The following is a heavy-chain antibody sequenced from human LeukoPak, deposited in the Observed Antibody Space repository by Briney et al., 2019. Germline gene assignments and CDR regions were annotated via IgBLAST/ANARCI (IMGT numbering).Heavy chain of an antibody. CDR1: GYTFTGYH. D-gene: IGHD3-16*02. CDR3: ARGAFYVWGSYRSSSHPSSSLDY. J-gene: IGHJ4*02. V-gene: IGHV1-2*02. CDR2: INPNSGGT. Sequence: ASVKVSCKASGYTFTGYHMHWVRQAPGQGLEWMGWINPNSGGTNYAQKFQGRVTMTRDTSISTAYMELSRLRSDDTAVYYCARGAFYVWGSYRSSSHPSSSLDYWGQGTLVTVSS.